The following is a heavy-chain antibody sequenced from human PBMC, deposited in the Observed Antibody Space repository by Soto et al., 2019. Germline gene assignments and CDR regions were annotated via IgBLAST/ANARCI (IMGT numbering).Heavy chain of an antibody. CDR3: ARESGGATATLDYYYFYMDV. D-gene: IGHD5-12*01. CDR2: INPNGGAT. CDR1: VDSFTDYY. V-gene: IGHV1-2*02. Sequence: ASVKVCCKTSVDSFTDYYIQWVRQAPGQGLEWMGWINPNGGATKYAQKFQGRVTVTRDTSIRTVYMELSSLRSDDTAVYYCARESGGATATLDYYYFYMDVWGKGTTVTVSS. J-gene: IGHJ6*03.